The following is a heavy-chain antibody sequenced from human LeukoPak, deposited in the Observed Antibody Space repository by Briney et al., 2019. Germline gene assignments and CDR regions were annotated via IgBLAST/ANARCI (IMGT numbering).Heavy chain of an antibody. D-gene: IGHD5-18*01. Sequence: SETLSLTCTVSGGSISSGGYYWSWIRQHPGKGLEWIGYVYHSGSTYYNPSLESRLTISVDTSKNQFSLNLSSVTAADTAVYSCARVGTGYSYGHFDYWGQGTLVTVSS. J-gene: IGHJ4*02. CDR2: VYHSGST. CDR1: GGSISSGGYY. V-gene: IGHV4-31*03. CDR3: ARVGTGYSYGHFDY.